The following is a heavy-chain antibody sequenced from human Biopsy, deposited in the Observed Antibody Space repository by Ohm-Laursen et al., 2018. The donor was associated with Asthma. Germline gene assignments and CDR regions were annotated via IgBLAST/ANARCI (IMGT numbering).Heavy chain of an antibody. CDR3: ARDQRSDNWNPWGMDV. J-gene: IGHJ6*02. CDR2: ISYDGTNK. Sequence: SLRLSCAASGFTFSDYDMHWARQAPGKGLEWVAVISYDGTNKDYADSVKGRFTFYRDNSQNTLSLEMNSLRVEDTAVYYCARDQRSDNWNPWGMDVWGLGTTVTAAS. CDR1: GFTFSDYD. V-gene: IGHV3-30-3*01. D-gene: IGHD1-20*01.